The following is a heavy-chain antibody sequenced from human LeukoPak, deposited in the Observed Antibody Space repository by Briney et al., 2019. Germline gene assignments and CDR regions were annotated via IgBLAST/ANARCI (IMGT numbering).Heavy chain of an antibody. J-gene: IGHJ4*02. D-gene: IGHD3-3*01. V-gene: IGHV1-18*01. CDR1: GYTFTSYG. CDR2: ISAYNGNT. Sequence: ASVKVSCKASGYTFTSYGISWVRQAPGQGLEWMGWISAYNGNTNYAQKLQGRVTMTTDTSTSTAYMELRSLRSDDTAVYYCARDRRDSWSGYYRGNFDYWGQGTLVTVSS. CDR3: ARDRRDSWSGYYRGNFDY.